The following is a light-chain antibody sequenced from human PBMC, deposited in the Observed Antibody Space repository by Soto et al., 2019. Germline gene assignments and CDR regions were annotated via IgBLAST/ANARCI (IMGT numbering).Light chain of an antibody. J-gene: IGKJ1*01. CDR2: WAC. V-gene: IGKV4-1*01. CDR3: QQYYSTPWT. Sequence: DIVMTQSPDSLAVSLGERATINCKSSQSVLYSSNYNNYLAWYQQKTGQPPKLLIYWACTRESGVPDRFSGSGSGTDFTLTISSRQAEDVAVYYCQQYYSTPWTFGQGTKVEIK. CDR1: QSVLYSSNYNNY.